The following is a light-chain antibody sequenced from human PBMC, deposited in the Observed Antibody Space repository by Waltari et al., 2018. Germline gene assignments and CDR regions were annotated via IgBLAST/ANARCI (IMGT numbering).Light chain of an antibody. CDR2: DVN. CDR3: SSYAGGGYV. CDR1: RSDLGAYNF. Sequence: QSALTQPPSASGSPGQSVTISCPGTRSDLGAYNFVSWYQQYPGKAPKFLIYDVNKRPSGVPDRFSGSKSGNTASLTVSGLQPEDEADYYCSSYAGGGYVFGTGTTVTVL. V-gene: IGLV2-8*01. J-gene: IGLJ1*01.